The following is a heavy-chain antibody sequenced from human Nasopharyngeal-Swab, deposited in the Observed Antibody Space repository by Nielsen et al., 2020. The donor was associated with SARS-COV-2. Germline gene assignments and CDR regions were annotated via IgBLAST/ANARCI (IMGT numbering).Heavy chain of an antibody. CDR3: ASDPYYDTSDDAFDI. J-gene: IGHJ3*02. D-gene: IGHD3-22*01. Sequence: WIRQPPGKGLEWVSSISSSSSYIYYADSVKGRFTISRDNAKNSLYLQMNSLRAEDTAVYYCASDPYYDTSDDAFDIWGQGTMV. V-gene: IGHV3-21*01. CDR2: ISSSSSYI.